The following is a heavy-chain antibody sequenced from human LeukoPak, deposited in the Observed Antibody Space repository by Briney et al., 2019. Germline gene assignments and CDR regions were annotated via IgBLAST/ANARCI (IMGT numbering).Heavy chain of an antibody. D-gene: IGHD2-15*01. Sequence: SETLSLTCTVSGGSFSSGSYYWSWIRQPPGKGLEWIGYIYYSGSTNYNPSLKSRVTISVDTSKNQFSLKLSSVTAADTAVYYCARERAAPNWFDPWGQGTLVTVSS. J-gene: IGHJ5*02. CDR1: GGSFSSGSYY. CDR3: ARERAAPNWFDP. CDR2: IYYSGST. V-gene: IGHV4-61*01.